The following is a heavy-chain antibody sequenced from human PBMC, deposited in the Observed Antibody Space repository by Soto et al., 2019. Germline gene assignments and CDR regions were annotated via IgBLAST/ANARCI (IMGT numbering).Heavy chain of an antibody. V-gene: IGHV2-5*02. D-gene: IGHD3-3*01. CDR3: AHRATMTIFGLIIDNGIWFDP. CDR2: IYWDGDK. Sequence: IKLIESGPTPVKPTQTPTLTFTFSGVSLSTSGAAGGWVRQPPGRALEGLALIYWDGDKRYNASLGNRLTITKDTSMNQVVLTLTNVDPADTATYYCAHRATMTIFGLIIDNGIWFDPWGQGTRVIVSS. CDR1: GVSLSTSGAA. J-gene: IGHJ5*02.